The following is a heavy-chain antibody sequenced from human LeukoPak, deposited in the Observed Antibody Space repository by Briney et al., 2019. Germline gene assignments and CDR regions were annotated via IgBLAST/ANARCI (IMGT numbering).Heavy chain of an antibody. V-gene: IGHV4-4*07. CDR1: GGSISSYY. CDR3: ARVIFGVGKDAFDI. D-gene: IGHD3-3*01. J-gene: IGHJ3*02. Sequence: SETLSLTCTVSGGSISSYYWSWIRQPAGKGLEWIGRIYTSGSTNYNPSLKSRVTMSVDTSKNQFSLKLSSVTAADTAVYYCARVIFGVGKDAFDIWGQGTVVTVSS. CDR2: IYTSGST.